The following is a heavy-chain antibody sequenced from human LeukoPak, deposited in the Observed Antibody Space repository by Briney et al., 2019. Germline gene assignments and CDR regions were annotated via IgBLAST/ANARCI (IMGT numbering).Heavy chain of an antibody. D-gene: IGHD6-13*01. CDR2: IRYDGSNK. V-gene: IGHV3-30*02. CDR1: GFTFSTYG. CDR3: ARGGSSSYLFDY. Sequence: PGGSLRLSCAASGFTFSTYGMHWVRQAPGKGLEWVAFIRYDGSNKYYADSVKGRFTISRDNAKNSLYLQMNSLRAEDTAVYYCARGGSSSYLFDYWGQGTLVTVSS. J-gene: IGHJ4*02.